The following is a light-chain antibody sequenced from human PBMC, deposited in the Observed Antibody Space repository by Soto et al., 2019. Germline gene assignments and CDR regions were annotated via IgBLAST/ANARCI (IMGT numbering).Light chain of an antibody. Sequence: DIQMTQSPSFLSASVGDRVTITSRASQNIIFYLNWYQQKIGKAPKLLIYAASNLQRGVPSRFSSSGSETDFTLTISNLQADDFASDSCRQSYTTPVYSFGQGTKLEIK. V-gene: IGKV1-39*01. CDR1: QNIIFY. J-gene: IGKJ2*01. CDR3: RQSYTTPVYS. CDR2: AAS.